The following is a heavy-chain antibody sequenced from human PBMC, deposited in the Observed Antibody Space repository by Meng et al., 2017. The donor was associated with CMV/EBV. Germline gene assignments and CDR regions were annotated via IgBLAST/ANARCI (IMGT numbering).Heavy chain of an antibody. V-gene: IGHV4-34*01. CDR3: ARDTTYYYDSSGYTDYP. J-gene: IGHJ5*02. Sequence: GSLRLSCAVYGGSFSGYYWSWIRQPPGKGLEWIGEINHSGSTNYNPSLKSRVTISVDTSKNQFSLKLSPVTAADTAVYYCARDTTYYYDSSGYTDYPWGQGTLVTVSS. CDR1: GGSFSGYY. D-gene: IGHD3-22*01. CDR2: INHSGST.